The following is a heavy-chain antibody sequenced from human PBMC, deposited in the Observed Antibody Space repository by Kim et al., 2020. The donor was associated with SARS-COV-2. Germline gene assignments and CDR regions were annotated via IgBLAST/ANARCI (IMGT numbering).Heavy chain of an antibody. Sequence: LKSRVTISVDTSKNQFSLRLSSVTAADTDVYYCARVRGAGLFYYYYYGMDVWGQGTTVTVSS. V-gene: IGHV4-34*01. J-gene: IGHJ6*02. CDR3: ARVRGAGLFYYYYYGMDV. D-gene: IGHD1-26*01.